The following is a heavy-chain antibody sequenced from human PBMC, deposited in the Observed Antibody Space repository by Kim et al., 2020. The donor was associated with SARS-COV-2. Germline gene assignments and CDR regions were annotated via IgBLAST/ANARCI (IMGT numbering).Heavy chain of an antibody. V-gene: IGHV1-2*06. CDR1: GYTFTGYY. CDR3: ARDLGYGTNGVSWFDP. Sequence: ASVKVSCKASGYTFTGYYMHWVRQAPGQGLEWMGRINPNSGGTNYAQKFQGRVTMTRDTSISTAYMELSRLRSDDTAVYYCARDLGYGTNGVSWFDPWGQGTLVTVSS. J-gene: IGHJ5*02. CDR2: INPNSGGT. D-gene: IGHD1-7*01.